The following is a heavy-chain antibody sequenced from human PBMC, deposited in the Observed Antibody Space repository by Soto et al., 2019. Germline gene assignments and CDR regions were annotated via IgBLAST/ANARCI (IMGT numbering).Heavy chain of an antibody. J-gene: IGHJ4*02. D-gene: IGHD4-17*01. Sequence: PGGSLRLSCVASGFTFSTYGMHWVRQAPGNGLEWVAFISYDGSNKQYADSVKGRFTISRDNSKNTLYLQMNSLRADDTAVYYCAKDSILLVMTTVTTFDYWGQGTQVTVSS. CDR2: ISYDGSNK. CDR1: GFTFSTYG. V-gene: IGHV3-30*18. CDR3: AKDSILLVMTTVTTFDY.